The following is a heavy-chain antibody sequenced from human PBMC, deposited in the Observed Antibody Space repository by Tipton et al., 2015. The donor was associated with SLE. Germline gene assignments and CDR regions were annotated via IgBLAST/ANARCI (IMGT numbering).Heavy chain of an antibody. J-gene: IGHJ4*02. CDR2: IYTSGST. CDR1: GASVSSHY. Sequence: TLSLTCTVSGASVSSHYWSWIRQSPGKGLEWIGRIYTSGSTNYNPSLKSRVTISVDTSKNQFSLKLSSVTAADTAVYYCTSYYYDSSLDYWGQGTLVTVSS. V-gene: IGHV4-4*08. CDR3: TSYYYDSSLDY. D-gene: IGHD3-22*01.